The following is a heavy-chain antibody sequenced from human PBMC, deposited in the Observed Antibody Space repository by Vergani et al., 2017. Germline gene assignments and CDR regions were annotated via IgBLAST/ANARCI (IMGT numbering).Heavy chain of an antibody. Sequence: EVQLVESGGGLVQPGRSLRLSCAASGFTFDDYAMHWVRQAPGKGLEWVSGISWNSGSIGYADSVKGRFIISRDNAKNSLYLQMNSLRAEDTALYYCTGYYDYVWGSYRYSGAFDIWGQGTMVTVSS. CDR3: TGYYDYVWGSYRYSGAFDI. CDR2: ISWNSGSI. J-gene: IGHJ3*02. D-gene: IGHD3-16*02. V-gene: IGHV3-9*01. CDR1: GFTFDDYA.